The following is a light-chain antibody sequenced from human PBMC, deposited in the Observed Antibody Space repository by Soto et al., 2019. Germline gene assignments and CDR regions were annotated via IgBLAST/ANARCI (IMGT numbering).Light chain of an antibody. CDR1: QSISNH. CDR2: AAS. V-gene: IGKV1-39*01. CDR3: QQSYSSPPT. Sequence: DIQMTQSPSSLSASVEDRVIITCRASQSISNHLNWYQQKPGKAPTLLIFAASSLQSGVPSRFSGSRSGPDFTLPISSLQPEDFATYYCQQSYSSPPTFGQGTKGESK. J-gene: IGKJ1*01.